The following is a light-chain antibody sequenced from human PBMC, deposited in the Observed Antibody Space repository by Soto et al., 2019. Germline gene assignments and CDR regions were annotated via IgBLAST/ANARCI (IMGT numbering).Light chain of an antibody. CDR1: QSVSTN. CDR2: RAS. V-gene: IGKV3-15*01. Sequence: DIVMTQSPATLSVSPGGRATLSCRASQSVSTNLAWYQQRPGQAPRLLIYRASTRAAGVPARFSGSGSGTEFTPTISGLQSEDFAVYYCQQYGSSPRTFGQGTKVDIK. CDR3: QQYGSSPRT. J-gene: IGKJ1*01.